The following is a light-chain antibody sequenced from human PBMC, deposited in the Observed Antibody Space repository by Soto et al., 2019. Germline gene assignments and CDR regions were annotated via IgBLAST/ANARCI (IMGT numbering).Light chain of an antibody. J-gene: IGKJ4*01. V-gene: IGKV1-5*03. CDR1: TSSTNW. CDR3: RQYISMDSLS. CDR2: MAY. Sequence: DIQLTQSTSTLSASVGDRVTITCRASTSSTNWLAWYQQYPGKAPKFLLHMAYSLKIGLPSRFSGSRSGKEVTLTITILQNDDSATYYCRQYISMDSLSFGVGTKVEI.